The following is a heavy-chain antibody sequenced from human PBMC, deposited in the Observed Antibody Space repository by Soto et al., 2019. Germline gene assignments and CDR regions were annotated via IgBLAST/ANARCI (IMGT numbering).Heavy chain of an antibody. Sequence: RASVKVSCKASGYTFTGYYMHWVRQAPGQGLEWMGWINPNSGGTNYAQKFQGRVTMTRDTSISTAYMELSRLRSDDTAVYYCARGVHERVYYYGMDVWGQGTTVTVSS. D-gene: IGHD3-3*01. V-gene: IGHV1-2*02. CDR1: GYTFTGYY. CDR2: INPNSGGT. CDR3: ARGVHERVYYYGMDV. J-gene: IGHJ6*02.